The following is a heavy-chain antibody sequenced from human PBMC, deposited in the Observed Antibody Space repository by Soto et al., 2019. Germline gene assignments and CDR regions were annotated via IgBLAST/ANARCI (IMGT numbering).Heavy chain of an antibody. D-gene: IGHD1-7*01. CDR1: GFTFSSYA. Sequence: EVQLLESGGGLVQPGGSLRLSCAASGFTFSSYAMSWVRQAPGKGLEWVSAISGSGGSTYYADSVKGRFTISRDNSKNTVYLQTNSLRAEGTGVYYCGNGGNNWNYVGSYVDYWGQGPLVTVSS. J-gene: IGHJ4*02. CDR3: GNGGNNWNYVGSYVDY. V-gene: IGHV3-23*01. CDR2: ISGSGGST.